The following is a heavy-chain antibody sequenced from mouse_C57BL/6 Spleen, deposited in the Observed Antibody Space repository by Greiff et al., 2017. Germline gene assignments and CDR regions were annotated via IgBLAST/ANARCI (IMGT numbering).Heavy chain of an antibody. D-gene: IGHD2-4*01. CDR1: GFTFSDYG. V-gene: IGHV5-15*01. Sequence: EVKVVESGGGLVQPGGSLKLSCAASGFTFSDYGMAWVRQAPRKGPEWVAFISNLAYSIYSADTVTGRFTISRENAKNTLYLEMSSLRSEDTAMYYCARQVDYDDWFAYWGQGTLVTVSA. CDR3: ARQVDYDDWFAY. J-gene: IGHJ3*01. CDR2: ISNLAYSI.